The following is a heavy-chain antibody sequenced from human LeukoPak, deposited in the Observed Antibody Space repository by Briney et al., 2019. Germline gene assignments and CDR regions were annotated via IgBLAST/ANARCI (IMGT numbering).Heavy chain of an antibody. CDR3: ARGAANWGFRFEY. Sequence: GGSLRLSCAASEFTFSSYVMAWVRQASGKGLEWVSTITPGGGTYYADSVKGRFIISRDKSKNTLYLQMNSLRAEDTAVYYCARGAANWGFRFEYWGQGTLVTVSS. V-gene: IGHV3-23*01. J-gene: IGHJ4*02. D-gene: IGHD7-27*01. CDR1: EFTFSSYV. CDR2: ITPGGGT.